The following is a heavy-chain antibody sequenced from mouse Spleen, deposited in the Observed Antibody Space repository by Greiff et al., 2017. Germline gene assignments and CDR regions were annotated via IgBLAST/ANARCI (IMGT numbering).Heavy chain of an antibody. CDR3: ARWGTGTYFDV. CDR1: GYSFTSYY. D-gene: IGHD4-1*01. V-gene: IGHV1-66*01. Sequence: QVQLQQSGPELVKPGASVKISCKASGYSFTSYYIHWVKQRPGQGLEWIGWIYPGSGNTKYNEKFKGKATLTADTSSSTAYMQLSSLTSEDSAVYYCARWGTGTYFDVWGAGTTVTVSS. J-gene: IGHJ1*01. CDR2: IYPGSGNT.